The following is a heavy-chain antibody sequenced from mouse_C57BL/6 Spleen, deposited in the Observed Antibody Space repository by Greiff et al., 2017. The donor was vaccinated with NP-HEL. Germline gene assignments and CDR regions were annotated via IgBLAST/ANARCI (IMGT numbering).Heavy chain of an antibody. V-gene: IGHV1-80*01. Sequence: QVQLQQSGAELVKPEASVKISCKASGYAFSSYWMNWVKQRPGKGLEWIGQIYPGDGDTNYNGKFKGKATLTADKSSSTAYMELSSLTSEDSAVYFCARTQGGNFLFDYWGQGTTLTVSS. CDR2: IYPGDGDT. D-gene: IGHD2-1*01. CDR3: ARTQGGNFLFDY. J-gene: IGHJ2*01. CDR1: GYAFSSYW.